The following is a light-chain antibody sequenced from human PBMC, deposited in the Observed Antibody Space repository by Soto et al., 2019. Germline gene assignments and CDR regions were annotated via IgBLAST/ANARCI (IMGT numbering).Light chain of an antibody. CDR1: QSLLHSNGYNY. CDR2: LGS. Sequence: DIVMTQSPLSLPVTPGEPASISCRSSQSLLHSNGYNYLDWYLQKPGQSPQLLIYLGSNRASGVPDRFSGSGSGTDFTLKISRVEADDVGVYYCMQVLQTPPTFGQGTKVEIK. J-gene: IGKJ1*01. CDR3: MQVLQTPPT. V-gene: IGKV2-28*01.